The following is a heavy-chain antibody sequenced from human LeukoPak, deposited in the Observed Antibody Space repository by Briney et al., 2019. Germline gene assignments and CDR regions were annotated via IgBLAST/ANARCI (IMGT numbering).Heavy chain of an antibody. CDR3: AKDRSSSWYRATFDY. CDR2: ISWNSGSI. J-gene: IGHJ4*02. Sequence: PGGSLRLSCAASGFTFDDYAMHWVRQAPGKGLEWVSGISWNSGSIGYADSVKGRFTISRDNAKNSLYLQMNSLRAEDTALYYCAKDRSSSWYRATFDYWGQGTLVTVSS. D-gene: IGHD6-13*01. V-gene: IGHV3-9*01. CDR1: GFTFDDYA.